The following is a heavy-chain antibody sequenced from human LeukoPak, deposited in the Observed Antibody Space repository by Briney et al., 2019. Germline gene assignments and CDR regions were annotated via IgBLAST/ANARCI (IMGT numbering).Heavy chain of an antibody. CDR2: TSYDGSNK. Sequence: GGSLRLSCAASGFTFSSYGMHWVRQAPGKGLEWVAVTSYDGSNKYYADSVKGRFTISRDNSKNTLYLQMNSLRAEDTAVYYCAKDKEEQQLVPYYFDYWGQGTLVTVSS. CDR1: GFTFSSYG. V-gene: IGHV3-30*18. CDR3: AKDKEEQQLVPYYFDY. D-gene: IGHD6-13*01. J-gene: IGHJ4*02.